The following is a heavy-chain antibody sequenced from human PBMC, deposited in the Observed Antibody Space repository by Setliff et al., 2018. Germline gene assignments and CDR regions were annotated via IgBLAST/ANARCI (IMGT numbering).Heavy chain of an antibody. J-gene: IGHJ6*03. D-gene: IGHD4-4*01. CDR1: GGTFSSYG. CDR3: ARGRPTANPYYYYYMDV. CDR2: INAGNGDT. V-gene: IGHV1-3*03. Sequence: ASVKVSCKASGGTFSSYGISWVRQAPGQRLEWMGWINAGNGDTKYSQDLQGRVTITRDTSASTAYMDLSSLRSDDMAVYYCARGRPTANPYYYYYMDVWGKGTTVTVSS.